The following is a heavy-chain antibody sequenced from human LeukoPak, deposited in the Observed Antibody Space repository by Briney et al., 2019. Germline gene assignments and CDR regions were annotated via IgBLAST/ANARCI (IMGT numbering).Heavy chain of an antibody. V-gene: IGHV1-2*06. CDR1: GYTFTGYY. CDR2: INPNSGGT. CDR3: ARAEYDYVWGSYRYTFDY. J-gene: IGHJ4*02. D-gene: IGHD3-16*02. Sequence: ASVKVSCKASGYTFTGYYMHWVRQAPGQGLEWMGRINPNSGGTNYAQKFQGRVTMTRDTSISTAYMELSRLRSDDTAVYYCARAEYDYVWGSYRYTFDYWGQGTLVTVSS.